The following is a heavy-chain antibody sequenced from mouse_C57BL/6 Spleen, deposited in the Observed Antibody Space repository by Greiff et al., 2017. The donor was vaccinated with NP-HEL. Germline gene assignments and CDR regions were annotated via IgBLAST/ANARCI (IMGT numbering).Heavy chain of an antibody. CDR3: ARDTKGGFAY. J-gene: IGHJ3*01. Sequence: EVKVVDSGGGLVKPGGSLKLSCAASGFTFSDYGMHWVRQAPEKGLEWVAYISSGSSTIYYADTVKGRFTISRDNAKNTLFLQMTSLRSEDTAMYYCARDTKGGFAYWGQGTLVTVSA. D-gene: IGHD1-1*01. CDR2: ISSGSSTI. CDR1: GFTFSDYG. V-gene: IGHV5-17*01.